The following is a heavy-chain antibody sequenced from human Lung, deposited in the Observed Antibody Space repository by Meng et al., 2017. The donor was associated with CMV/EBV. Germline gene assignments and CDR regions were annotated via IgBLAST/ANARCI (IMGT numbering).Heavy chain of an antibody. CDR3: ARDRERGYSYGIIDY. J-gene: IGHJ4*02. V-gene: IGHV1-46*01. Sequence: ASVKVSCKASGDMFSTYAITWVRQAPGQGLEWMGIINPSGGSTSYAQKFQGRVTMTRDTSTSTVYMELSSLRSEDTAVYYCARDRERGYSYGIIDYWGQGTXVTVSS. CDR2: INPSGGST. CDR1: GDMFSTYA. D-gene: IGHD5-18*01.